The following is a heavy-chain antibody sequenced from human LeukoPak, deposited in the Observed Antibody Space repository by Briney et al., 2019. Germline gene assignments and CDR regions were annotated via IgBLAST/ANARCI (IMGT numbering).Heavy chain of an antibody. D-gene: IGHD1-26*01. J-gene: IGHJ4*02. CDR2: ISGSGGST. Sequence: PGGSLRLSCAASGFTFSSCGMSWVRQAPGKGLEWVSAISGSGGSTYYADSVKGRFTISRDNSKNTLYLQMNSPRAEDTAVYYCAKSGGRIVGATTKIDYWGQGTLVTVSS. CDR1: GFTFSSCG. CDR3: AKSGGRIVGATTKIDY. V-gene: IGHV3-23*01.